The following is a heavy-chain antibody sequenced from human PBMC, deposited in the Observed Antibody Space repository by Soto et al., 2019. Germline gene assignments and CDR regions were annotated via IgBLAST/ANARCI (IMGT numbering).Heavy chain of an antibody. J-gene: IGHJ6*02. Sequence: EVQLVESGGGLVQPGGSPRLSCAASGLIFSDYHMDWVRQAPGKGLEWVGRIRRKANSYTTEYAASVKGRFTISRDDSKNSLYLQMKSLKSEDTAVYYCAMLGGWSGGSSGMDVWGQGTTVTVSS. CDR2: IRRKANSYTT. D-gene: IGHD3-10*01. CDR1: GLIFSDYH. V-gene: IGHV3-72*01. CDR3: AMLGGWSGGSSGMDV.